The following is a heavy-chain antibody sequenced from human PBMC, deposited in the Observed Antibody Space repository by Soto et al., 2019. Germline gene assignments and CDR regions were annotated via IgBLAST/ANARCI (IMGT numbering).Heavy chain of an antibody. Sequence: GGSLRLSCAASGFTFSSYAMSWVRQAPGKGLEWVSAISGSGGSTYYADSVKGRFTISRDNSKNTLYLQMNSLRAEDTAVYYCAKDVGSGWTGNWFDPWGQGTLVTVSS. D-gene: IGHD6-19*01. CDR1: GFTFSSYA. CDR3: AKDVGSGWTGNWFDP. CDR2: ISGSGGST. J-gene: IGHJ5*02. V-gene: IGHV3-23*01.